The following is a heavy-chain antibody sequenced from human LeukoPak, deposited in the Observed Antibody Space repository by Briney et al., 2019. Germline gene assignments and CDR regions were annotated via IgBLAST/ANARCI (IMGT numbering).Heavy chain of an antibody. CDR2: MNPNSGNT. J-gene: IGHJ4*02. Sequence: ASVKVSCKASGYTFTSYDINWVRQATGQGLEWMGWMNPNSGNTGYAQKFQGRATMTRNTSISTAYMELSSLRSEDTAVYYCARGVVGDYHFDYWGQGTLVTVSS. CDR1: GYTFTSYD. CDR3: ARGVVGDYHFDY. V-gene: IGHV1-8*01. D-gene: IGHD4-17*01.